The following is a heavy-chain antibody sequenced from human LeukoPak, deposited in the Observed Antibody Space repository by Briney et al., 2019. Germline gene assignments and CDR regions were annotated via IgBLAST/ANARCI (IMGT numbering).Heavy chain of an antibody. CDR2: IHYSGST. J-gene: IGHJ4*02. CDR1: GGSFSGYY. D-gene: IGHD7-27*01. V-gene: IGHV4-30-4*01. CDR3: ARAGDFDY. Sequence: SETLSLTCAVYGGSFSGYYWSWIRQSPGKGLEWIGYIHYSGSTYYNPSLKSRVSISLDTSKNQFSLKLSSVTAADTAVYYCARAGDFDYWGQGTLVTVSS.